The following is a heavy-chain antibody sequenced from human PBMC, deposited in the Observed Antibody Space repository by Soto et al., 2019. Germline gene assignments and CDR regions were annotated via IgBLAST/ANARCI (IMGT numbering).Heavy chain of an antibody. CDR3: VSQRTTVITQAYFDY. V-gene: IGHV4-34*01. CDR2: INPGGIT. CDR1: GGSLSGYY. Sequence: SETLSLTCAVYGGSLSGYYWTWIRQPPGKGLEWIGEINPGGITNYNPSVKSRVTISVDTSKNQFSLNLNSVTASDTAVYFCVSQRTTVITQAYFDYWGPGALVTVSS. D-gene: IGHD4-4*01. J-gene: IGHJ4*02.